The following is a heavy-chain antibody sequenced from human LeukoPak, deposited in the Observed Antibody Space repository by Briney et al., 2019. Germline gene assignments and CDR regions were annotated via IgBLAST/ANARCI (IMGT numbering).Heavy chain of an antibody. CDR1: GYRFTNYW. CDR3: ARRSGVGSGTYYIFDY. V-gene: IGHV5-51*01. D-gene: IGHD3-10*01. Sequence: GEPLKISCEGSGYRFTNYWIAWVRQMPGKGLEWMGIIYPGDSDTRYSPSFQGQVTISADKSINTAYLQWSSLKASDTAVYYCARRSGVGSGTYYIFDYWGQGTLVTVS. CDR2: IYPGDSDT. J-gene: IGHJ4*02.